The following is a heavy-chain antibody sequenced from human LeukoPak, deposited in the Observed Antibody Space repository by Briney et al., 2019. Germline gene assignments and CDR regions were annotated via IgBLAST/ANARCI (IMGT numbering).Heavy chain of an antibody. V-gene: IGHV1-69*13. CDR1: GGTFSSYA. CDR2: IIPIFGTA. D-gene: IGHD3-22*01. CDR3: AKGLGSSAYYPVDY. J-gene: IGHJ4*02. Sequence: ASVKVSCKASGGTFSSYAISWVRQAPGQGLEWMGGIIPIFGTANYAQKFQGRVTITADESTSTAYMELNSLRAEDTAVYYCAKGLGSSAYYPVDYWGQGTLVTVSS.